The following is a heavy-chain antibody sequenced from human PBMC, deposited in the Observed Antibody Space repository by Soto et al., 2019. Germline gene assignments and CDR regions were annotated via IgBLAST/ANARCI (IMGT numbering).Heavy chain of an antibody. D-gene: IGHD3-22*01. CDR1: GGSISRYY. V-gene: IGHV4-59*01. J-gene: IGHJ6*02. CDR2: IYYSGTT. CDR3: SRAPSAYGRGYGMDV. Sequence: PSETLSLTCTVSGGSISRYYWSWVRQSPGKGLEWIGYIYYSGTTNYNPSLRSRVTISVDTSNNQFSLRLTSVTAADTAVYYCSRAPSAYGRGYGMDVWGQGTTVTVSS.